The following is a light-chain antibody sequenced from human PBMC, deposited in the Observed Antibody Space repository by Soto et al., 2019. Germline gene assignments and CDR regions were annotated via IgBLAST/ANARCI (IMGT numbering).Light chain of an antibody. CDR3: ATWDDSLNGVV. Sequence: LTQPPSASGTPGQRVTVSCSGSSSNIGRHGVNWYQQLPGAAPKLLIYSYNQRPSGVPDRFSGSTSGTSVSLTINGLQSEDEADYYCATWDDSLNGVVFGGGTKLTVL. CDR2: SYN. V-gene: IGLV1-44*01. CDR1: SSNIGRHG. J-gene: IGLJ3*02.